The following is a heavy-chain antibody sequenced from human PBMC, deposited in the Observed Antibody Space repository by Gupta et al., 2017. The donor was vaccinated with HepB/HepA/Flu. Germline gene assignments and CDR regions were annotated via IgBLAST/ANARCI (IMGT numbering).Heavy chain of an antibody. CDR1: GLTFNTYW. Sequence: EVQLVESGGGLVQPGGSLRLSCAASGLTFNTYWMTWVRQAPGKGLEWVANIKEDGSEKYYVDSVKGRFTISRDNAKNSLYLQMNSLRAEDTAVYYCARELWFGELINSWGQGTLVTVSS. CDR3: ARELWFGELINS. CDR2: IKEDGSEK. D-gene: IGHD3-10*01. J-gene: IGHJ4*02. V-gene: IGHV3-7*01.